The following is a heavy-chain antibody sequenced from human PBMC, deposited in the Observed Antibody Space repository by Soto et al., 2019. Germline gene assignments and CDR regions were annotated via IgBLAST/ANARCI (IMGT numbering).Heavy chain of an antibody. Sequence: PSETLSLTCTVSGGSISSSSYYWGCIRQPPGKGLEWIGSIYYSGSTYYNPSLKSRVTISVDTSKNQFSLKLSSVTAADTAVYYCARQTYGLVDYWGQGTLVTVSS. CDR3: ARQTYGLVDY. J-gene: IGHJ4*02. CDR1: GGSISSSSYY. CDR2: IYYSGST. V-gene: IGHV4-39*01. D-gene: IGHD1-26*01.